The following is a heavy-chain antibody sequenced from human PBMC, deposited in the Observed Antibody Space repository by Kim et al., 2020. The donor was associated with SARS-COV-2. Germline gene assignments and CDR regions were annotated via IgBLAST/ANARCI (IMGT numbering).Heavy chain of an antibody. Sequence: GGSLRLSCTASGFTFSSYTMYWVRQAPGKGLQWVALISYDEVNKYYGDSVRGRFTISRDNSKNTLYLQMNSLRVDDTAVYYCAKDLLRLTLVGAFDSWGQGPLVTVPP. CDR1: GFTFSSYT. D-gene: IGHD2-15*01. CDR2: ISYDEVNK. V-gene: IGHV3-30*18. J-gene: IGHJ4*02. CDR3: AKDLLRLTLVGAFDS.